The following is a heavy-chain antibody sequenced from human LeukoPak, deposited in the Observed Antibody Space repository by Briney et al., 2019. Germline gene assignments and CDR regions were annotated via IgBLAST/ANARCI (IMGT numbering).Heavy chain of an antibody. CDR3: ARTVVTDDYYYYYYMDV. CDR2: IYTSGST. Sequence: SETLSLTCTVSGGSISSYYWSWIRQPAGKGLEWIGRIYTSGSTNSNPSLKSRVTISVDTSKNQFSLKLSSVTAADTAVYYCARTVVTDDYYYYYYMDVWGKGTTVTISS. CDR1: GGSISSYY. D-gene: IGHD3-22*01. J-gene: IGHJ6*03. V-gene: IGHV4-4*07.